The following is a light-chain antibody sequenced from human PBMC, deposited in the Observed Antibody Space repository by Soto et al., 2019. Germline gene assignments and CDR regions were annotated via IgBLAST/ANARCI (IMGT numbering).Light chain of an antibody. CDR3: QQRSNWLT. V-gene: IGKV3-11*01. CDR2: DAS. Sequence: EIVVTQSPATLSLSPGEIATLSCRASQSISSYLIWYQQKPGQAPRLLIYDASNRATGIPARFSGSGSGTDFTLTISSLEPEDFAVYYCQQRSNWLTFGGGTKVEVK. CDR1: QSISSY. J-gene: IGKJ4*01.